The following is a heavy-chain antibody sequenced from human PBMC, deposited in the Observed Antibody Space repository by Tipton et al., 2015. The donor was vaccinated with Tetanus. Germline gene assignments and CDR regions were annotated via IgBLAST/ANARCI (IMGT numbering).Heavy chain of an antibody. CDR1: GGSFSTYY. CDR2: IYYSGST. D-gene: IGHD3-22*01. Sequence: TLSLTCTVSGGSFSTYYWSWIRQPPGKGLEWIGYIYYSGSTNYNPSLKSRVTISVDTSKNQFSLKLSSVTAADTAVYYCARGGSGGSGYPFDYWGQGTLVTVSS. V-gene: IGHV4-59*01. CDR3: ARGGSGGSGYPFDY. J-gene: IGHJ4*02.